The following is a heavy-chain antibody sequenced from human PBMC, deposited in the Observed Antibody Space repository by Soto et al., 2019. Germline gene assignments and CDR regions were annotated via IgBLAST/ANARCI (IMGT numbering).Heavy chain of an antibody. D-gene: IGHD2-15*01. CDR1: GFTLSSYA. V-gene: IGHV3-30-3*01. J-gene: IGHJ6*02. CDR3: ARDRVVVTSGGMDV. Sequence: PGGSLRLSCAASGFTLSSYAMHWVRQAPGKGLEWVAVISYDGSNKYYADSVKGRFTISRDNSKNTLYLQMNSLRAEDTAVYYCARDRVVVTSGGMDVWGQGTTVTV. CDR2: ISYDGSNK.